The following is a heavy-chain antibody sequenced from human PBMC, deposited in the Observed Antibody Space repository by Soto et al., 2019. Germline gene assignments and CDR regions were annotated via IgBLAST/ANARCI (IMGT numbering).Heavy chain of an antibody. V-gene: IGHV3-23*01. J-gene: IGHJ4*02. Sequence: QPGGSLRLSCAVSGITFSSYAMSWVRQAPGKGLEWVSAISGSGGSTYYADSVRGRFTISRDNSKNTLYLQMNSLRAEDTAVYYCAKVPDYDLWSGYYREGYYFDHWGQGTPVTVSS. CDR1: GITFSSYA. CDR2: ISGSGGST. CDR3: AKVPDYDLWSGYYREGYYFDH. D-gene: IGHD3-3*01.